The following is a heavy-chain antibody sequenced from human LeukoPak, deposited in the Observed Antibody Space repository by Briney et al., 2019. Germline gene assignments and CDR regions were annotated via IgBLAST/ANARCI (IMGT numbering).Heavy chain of an antibody. CDR3: AKDLRGYEMDFDY. D-gene: IGHD5-12*01. CDR1: GFTFSNFA. Sequence: GGSLRLSCAASGFTFSNFAMSWVRQAPGKGLEWVSSISGSGISTYYADSLKGRFTISRDNFKNTLFLQLNSLRAEDTAVYYCAKDLRGYEMDFDYWGQGTLVTVSS. V-gene: IGHV3-23*01. J-gene: IGHJ4*02. CDR2: ISGSGIST.